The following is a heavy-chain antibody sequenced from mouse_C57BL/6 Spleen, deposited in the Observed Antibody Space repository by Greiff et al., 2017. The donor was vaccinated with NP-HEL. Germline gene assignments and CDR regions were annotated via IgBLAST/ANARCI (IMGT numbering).Heavy chain of an antibody. CDR1: GFSFTSYG. CDR3: AKNREITTVVADWYFDV. D-gene: IGHD1-1*01. Sequence: HVQLKQSRPGLVQPSQSLFLTCTVSGFSFTSYGVHWVPPSPGKGLEGLGGLWRGGRTDYNADFMSRLSITKDNSKSQVFFKMNSLQADDTAIYYCAKNREITTVVADWYFDVWGTGTTVTVSS. V-gene: IGHV2-5*01. CDR2: LWRGGRT. J-gene: IGHJ1*03.